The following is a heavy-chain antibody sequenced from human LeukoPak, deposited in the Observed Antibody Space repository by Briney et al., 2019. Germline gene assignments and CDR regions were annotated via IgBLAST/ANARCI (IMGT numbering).Heavy chain of an antibody. Sequence: PSETLSLTCTVPGGSIGGSNSHWGWIRQPPGKGLEWIGSIFYSGSTYYNPSLKSRVTMSVDTSKNQFSLRVTSVTAADTATYYCARGYSSSWYLAKLFDYWGQGTLVTVSS. CDR1: GGSIGGSNSH. V-gene: IGHV4-39*01. J-gene: IGHJ4*02. CDR2: IFYSGST. CDR3: ARGYSSSWYLAKLFDY. D-gene: IGHD6-13*01.